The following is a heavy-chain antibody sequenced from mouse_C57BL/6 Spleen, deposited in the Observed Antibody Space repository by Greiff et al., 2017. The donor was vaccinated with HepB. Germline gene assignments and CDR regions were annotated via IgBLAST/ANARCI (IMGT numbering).Heavy chain of an antibody. CDR2: ISYDGSN. Sequence: EVQLQESGPGLVKPSPSLSLSCSVTGYSITSGYYWNWNRQFPGNKLEWMGYISYDGSNNYNPSLKNRISITRDTSKNQFFLKLNSVTTEDTATYYCATFYYYGSSGWFAYWGQGTLVTVSA. D-gene: IGHD1-1*01. CDR1: GYSITSGYY. CDR3: ATFYYYGSSGWFAY. J-gene: IGHJ3*01. V-gene: IGHV3-6*01.